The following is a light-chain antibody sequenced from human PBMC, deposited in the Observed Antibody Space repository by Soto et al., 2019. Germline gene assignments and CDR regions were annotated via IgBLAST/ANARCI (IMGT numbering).Light chain of an antibody. V-gene: IGKV1-39*01. CDR3: QQSYSSPFT. CDR1: QSISSY. CDR2: AAS. Sequence: DIQMTQPPSSLSASVGDRVTITCRASQSISSYLNWYQQKPGKAPNLLIYAASSLQSGVPSKFSGSGSGTDFTLTISSLHPEDFATYYCQQSYSSPFTFGPGTKVDIK. J-gene: IGKJ3*01.